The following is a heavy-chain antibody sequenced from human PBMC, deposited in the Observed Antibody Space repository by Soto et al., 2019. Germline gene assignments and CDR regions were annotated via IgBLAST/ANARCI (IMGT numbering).Heavy chain of an antibody. CDR2: IKQDGSEE. CDR1: GFTFNSYW. J-gene: IGHJ5*02. V-gene: IGHV3-7*04. Sequence: PGGSLRLSCAASGFTFNSYWMNWVRQAPGKGLEWVANIKQDGSEENSVDSVKGRFTISRDNAKNSLYLQMNSLRAEDTAVYYCAGGKNWFDPWGQGTLVTVSS. CDR3: AGGKNWFDP.